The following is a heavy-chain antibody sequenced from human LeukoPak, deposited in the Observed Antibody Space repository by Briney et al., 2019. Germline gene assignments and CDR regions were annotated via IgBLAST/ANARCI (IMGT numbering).Heavy chain of an antibody. D-gene: IGHD1-1*01. CDR2: FDPEDGET. CDR1: GYTLTELS. J-gene: IGHJ6*02. CDR3: AVSLTTGGYYGMDV. V-gene: IGHV1-24*01. Sequence: ASVTVSFKVSGYTLTELSLHWVRQAPGKGREWMGRFDPEDGETIYTRKFQGRVTMTEDTSTDTAYMELSSLRSEDTAVYFCAVSLTTGGYYGMDVWGQGTTVTVSS.